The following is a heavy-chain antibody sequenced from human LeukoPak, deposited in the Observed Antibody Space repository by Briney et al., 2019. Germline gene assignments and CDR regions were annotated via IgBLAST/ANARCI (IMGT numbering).Heavy chain of an antibody. D-gene: IGHD5-18*01. J-gene: IGHJ6*02. Sequence: GGSLRLSCTVSGFTFGNHAYSWVRNPQETGIERVGFMRSKGYGSTTEYPASVKVRFTISRDDSKGIAYLQMNSLKIEDTGVYYCTRGPTQQWLYYGMDVWGQGTTVIVSS. CDR2: MRSKGYGSTT. V-gene: IGHV3-49*04. CDR3: TRGPTQQWLYYGMDV. CDR1: GFTFGNHA.